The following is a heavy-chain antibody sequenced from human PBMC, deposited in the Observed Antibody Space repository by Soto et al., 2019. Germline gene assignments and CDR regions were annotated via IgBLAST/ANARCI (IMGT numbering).Heavy chain of an antibody. CDR1: GFTFSRYA. V-gene: IGHV3-30*04. D-gene: IGHD3-10*01. CDR3: ARSRSGAVADSFDF. J-gene: IGHJ4*02. CDR2: ISIDGTNK. Sequence: GGSLRLSCAASGFTFSRYAIHWVRQAPGKGLEWVAVISIDGTNKYYVDSVKGRFTISRDNSRNALYLQMNSLRHEDAAVYYCARSRSGAVADSFDFWGQGTLVTVSS.